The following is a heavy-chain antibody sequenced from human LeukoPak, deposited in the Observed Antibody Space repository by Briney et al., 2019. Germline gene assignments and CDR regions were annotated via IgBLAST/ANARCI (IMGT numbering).Heavy chain of an antibody. V-gene: IGHV3-74*01. J-gene: IGHJ6*02. CDR3: ARGIKNYYGVDV. CDR1: GFTFTTYW. Sequence: GGSLRLSCAASGFTFTTYWMHWVRQVPGKGLVWVARIKDDGSSTRHADSMKGRFTISRDNAKNTLYLQMNSLRDEDTAVYYCARGIKNYYGVDVWGQGTTVTVSS. D-gene: IGHD2-15*01. CDR2: IKDDGSST.